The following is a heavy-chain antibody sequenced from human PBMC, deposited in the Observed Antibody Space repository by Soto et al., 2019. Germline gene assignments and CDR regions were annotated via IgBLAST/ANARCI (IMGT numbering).Heavy chain of an antibody. V-gene: IGHV3-15*01. D-gene: IGHD6-19*01. CDR2: IKSKTDGGAT. Sequence: PGGSLRLSCAASGFTFSVAWMNWVRQAPGKGLEWVGRIKSKTDGGATDYVAPVKGRFTISRDDSQNTLYLQMNSLRVEDTAVYYCARDRLARGIPVAGRIDYWGQGALVTVSS. J-gene: IGHJ4*02. CDR3: ARDRLARGIPVAGRIDY. CDR1: GFTFSVAW.